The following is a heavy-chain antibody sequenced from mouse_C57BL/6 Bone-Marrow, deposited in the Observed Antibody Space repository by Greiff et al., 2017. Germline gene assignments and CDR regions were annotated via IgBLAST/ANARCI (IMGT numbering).Heavy chain of an antibody. Sequence: EVKLVESGGGLVQPGGSLKLSCAASGFTFSDYYMYWVRQTPEKRLEWVAYISNGGGSTYYPDTVKGRFTISRDNAKNTLYLQMSRLKSEDTAMYYCARHGATDYFDYWGQGTTLTVSS. CDR1: GFTFSDYY. J-gene: IGHJ2*01. CDR3: ARHGATDYFDY. CDR2: ISNGGGST. V-gene: IGHV5-12*01. D-gene: IGHD1-1*01.